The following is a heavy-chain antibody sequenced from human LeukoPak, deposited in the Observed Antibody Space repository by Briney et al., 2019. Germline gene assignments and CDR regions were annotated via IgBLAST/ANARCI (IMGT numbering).Heavy chain of an antibody. CDR1: GYTFTGYY. Sequence: ASVKVSCKASGYTFTGYYMHWVRQAPGQGLEWMGWINPNSGGTNYAQKFQGRVTMTRDTSISTAYMELSRLRSDDTAVYYCARGLHYDILTGYYGPSDWFDPWGQGTLVTVSS. CDR3: ARGLHYDILTGYYGPSDWFDP. CDR2: INPNSGGT. V-gene: IGHV1-2*02. J-gene: IGHJ5*02. D-gene: IGHD3-9*01.